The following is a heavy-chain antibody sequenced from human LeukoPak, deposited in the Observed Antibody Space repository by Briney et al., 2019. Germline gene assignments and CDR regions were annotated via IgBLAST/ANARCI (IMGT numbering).Heavy chain of an antibody. Sequence: GGSLRLSCAASGFTFSRFLMHWVRQAPGKGLVWVSLISNDGRTTRYADFVKGRFTISRDNAKNTLYLEINSLRAEDTAVYYCARDLAGSIDYWGQGTLVTVSS. J-gene: IGHJ4*02. CDR3: ARDLAGSIDY. CDR2: ISNDGRTT. V-gene: IGHV3-74*01. CDR1: GFTFSRFL. D-gene: IGHD6-19*01.